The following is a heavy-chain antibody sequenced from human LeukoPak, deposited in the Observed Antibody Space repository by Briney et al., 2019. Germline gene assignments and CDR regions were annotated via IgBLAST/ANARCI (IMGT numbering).Heavy chain of an antibody. D-gene: IGHD3-3*01. V-gene: IGHV3-21*01. CDR1: GFTFSSYS. J-gene: IGHJ3*02. CDR3: ARETDFWSGYYTGSNAFDI. Sequence: GGSLRLSCAASGFTFSSYSMNWVRQAPGKGLEWVPSISSSSSYIYYADSVKGRFTISRDNAKNSLYLQMNSLRAEDTAVYYCARETDFWSGYYTGSNAFDIWGQGTMVTVSS. CDR2: ISSSSSYI.